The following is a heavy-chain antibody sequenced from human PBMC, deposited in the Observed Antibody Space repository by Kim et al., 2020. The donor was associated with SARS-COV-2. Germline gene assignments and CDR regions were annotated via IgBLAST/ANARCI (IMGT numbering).Heavy chain of an antibody. V-gene: IGHV3-30*18. J-gene: IGHJ4*02. CDR3: AKVYNLLAVVGTGHY. D-gene: IGHD6-19*01. CDR1: GFTFTNYG. CDR2: ISPDGSET. Sequence: GGSLRLSCAASGFTFTNYGMHWVRQAPGKGLEWVAVISPDGSETYYAGSVKGRFTVSRDNSEHTLYLKMNSLRPEDTAVYYCAKVYNLLAVVGTGHYWGQGTLVTVSS.